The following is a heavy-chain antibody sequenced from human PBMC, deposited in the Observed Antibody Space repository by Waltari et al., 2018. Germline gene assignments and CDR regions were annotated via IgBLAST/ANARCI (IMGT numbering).Heavy chain of an antibody. D-gene: IGHD1-26*01. CDR3: ARTSQSGSYSDY. Sequence: QVQLVQSGAEVKKPGASVKVSCKTSGYPFTSYYMHWVRQAPGQGLGWMGRINTRNGGTNYAQKYHGRVTMTRDTSISTAYMELSRLISNDTAVYYCARTSQSGSYSDYWGQGTPVTVSS. V-gene: IGHV1-2*02. CDR1: GYPFTSYY. J-gene: IGHJ4*02. CDR2: INTRNGGT.